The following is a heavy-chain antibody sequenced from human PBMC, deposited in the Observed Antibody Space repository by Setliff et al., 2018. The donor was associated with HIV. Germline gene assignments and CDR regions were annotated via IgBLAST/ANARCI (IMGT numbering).Heavy chain of an antibody. Sequence: GGSLRLSCAASGFSFSSYALHWVRQAPGKGLEWVAVLSYDVNNKYYADSVQGRFTISRDNSKNTLYLQMNSLRAEDTAVYYCAKDRHAAAGNGGFDFWGQGTLVTVSS. J-gene: IGHJ4*02. CDR1: GFSFSSYA. CDR3: AKDRHAAAGNGGFDF. V-gene: IGHV3-30*04. CDR2: LSYDVNNK. D-gene: IGHD6-13*01.